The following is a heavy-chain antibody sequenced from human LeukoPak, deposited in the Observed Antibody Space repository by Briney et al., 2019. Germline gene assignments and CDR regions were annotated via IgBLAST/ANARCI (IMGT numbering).Heavy chain of an antibody. J-gene: IGHJ4*02. V-gene: IGHV3-48*03. D-gene: IGHD4-23*01. CDR1: GFTFSTYE. Sequence: GGSLRLSCAASGFTFSTYEMNWVRQAPGKGLEWVSHIDSGGTTYYSDSVKGRFTISRDNSKNSLYLQMNSLRAEDTALYYCARDRGFYGGNSYRFDYWGQGTLVTVSS. CDR3: ARDRGFYGGNSYRFDY. CDR2: IDSGGTT.